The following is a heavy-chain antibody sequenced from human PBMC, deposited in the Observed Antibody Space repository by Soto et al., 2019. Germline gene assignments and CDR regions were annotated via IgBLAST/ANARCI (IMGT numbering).Heavy chain of an antibody. CDR2: INFDGSSA. D-gene: IGHD6-19*01. Sequence: EVQLVESGGGLVQPGGSLRLSCAGSGFAFSSSWMHWVRQDPGKGLVWVSRINFDGSSADYADSVKGRFTISRDNAKKTLYLEMNSLRAEDTAVYHCARGPRGWYGFDYWGQGTLVTVSS. CDR1: GFAFSSSW. CDR3: ARGPRGWYGFDY. V-gene: IGHV3-74*01. J-gene: IGHJ4*02.